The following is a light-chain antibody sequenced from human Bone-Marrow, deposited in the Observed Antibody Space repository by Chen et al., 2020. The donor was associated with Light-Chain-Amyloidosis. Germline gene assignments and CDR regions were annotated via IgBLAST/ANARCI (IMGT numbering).Light chain of an antibody. Sequence: QSDLTQPASVSGSPGQWITISCTGTISHVGSYNLVSLYQHNPGKAPKLIIYENTERPSGVSNRISGSKSDNTPSLTISGLQAEDEANYYCNSFDRTPPFVLFGGGTKLTVL. CDR2: ENT. CDR1: ISHVGSYNL. CDR3: NSFDRTPPFVL. J-gene: IGLJ2*01. V-gene: IGLV2-23*02.